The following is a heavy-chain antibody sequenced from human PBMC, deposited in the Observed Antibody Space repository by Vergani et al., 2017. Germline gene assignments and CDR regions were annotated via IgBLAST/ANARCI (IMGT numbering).Heavy chain of an antibody. Sequence: VQLVQSGAEVKKPGGSLRLSCAASGFTFSSYSMNWVRQAPGKGLEWVSSISSSSSYIYYADSVKGRFTISRDNAKNSLYLQMNSLRAEDTAVYYCAKVSWGSLFFDYWGQGTLVTVSS. J-gene: IGHJ4*02. D-gene: IGHD7-27*01. CDR1: GFTFSSYS. CDR2: ISSSSSYI. CDR3: AKVSWGSLFFDY. V-gene: IGHV3-21*04.